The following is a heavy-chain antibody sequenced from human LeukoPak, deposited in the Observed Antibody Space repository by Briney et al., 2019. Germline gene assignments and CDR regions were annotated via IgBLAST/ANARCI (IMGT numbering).Heavy chain of an antibody. V-gene: IGHV3-30*04. D-gene: IGHD6-6*01. CDR1: GFTFSSYA. J-gene: IGHJ4*02. CDR3: ARADSSSSPFS. Sequence: GGSLRLSCAASGFTFSSYAMHWVRQAPGKGLEWVAVISYDGSNKYYADSVKGRFTISRDNSKNTLYLQMNSLRAEDTAVYYCARADSSSSPFSWGQGTLVTVSS. CDR2: ISYDGSNK.